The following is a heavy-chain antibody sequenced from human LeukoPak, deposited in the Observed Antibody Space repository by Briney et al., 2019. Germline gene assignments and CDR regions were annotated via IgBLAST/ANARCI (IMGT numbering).Heavy chain of an antibody. Sequence: SETLSLTCTVSGGSINSYYWSWIRQPPGKGLEWIGYISYSGSTNYNPSLKSRVTISVDTSKNQFSLKLRSVTADMAVYYCARESGDTAMVWDYWGQGTLVTVSS. CDR3: ARESGDTAMVWDY. V-gene: IGHV4-59*01. CDR1: GGSINSYY. D-gene: IGHD5-18*01. J-gene: IGHJ4*02. CDR2: ISYSGST.